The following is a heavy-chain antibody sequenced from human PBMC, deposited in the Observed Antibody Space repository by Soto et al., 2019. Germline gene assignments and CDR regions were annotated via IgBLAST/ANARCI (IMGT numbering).Heavy chain of an antibody. Sequence: GGSLRLSCAASGFTFSSYSMNWVRQAPGKGLEWVSSISSSSSYIYYADSVKGRFTVSRDNAKNSLYLQMNSLRAEDTAVYYCARTSTYCSSNSCYFHWGQGTLVTVSS. J-gene: IGHJ4*02. V-gene: IGHV3-21*01. D-gene: IGHD2-2*01. CDR1: GFTFSSYS. CDR3: ARTSTYCSSNSCYFH. CDR2: ISSSSSYI.